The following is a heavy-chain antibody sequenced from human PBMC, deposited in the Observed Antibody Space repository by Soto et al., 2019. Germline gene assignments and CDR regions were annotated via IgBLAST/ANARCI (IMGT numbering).Heavy chain of an antibody. CDR1: GFSLSTSGVG. V-gene: IGHV2-5*02. CDR3: AHSRRDYSSWAKYFYY. CDR2: IYWDDDK. J-gene: IGHJ4*02. Sequence: SGPTLVNPTQTLTLTCTFSGFSLSTSGVGVGWIRPPPGKALEWLAPIYWDDDKRYSPSLKSRLTITKDTSRNQVVLTMTNMDRVDTATYYCAHSRRDYSSWAKYFYYWGQGTLGTVCS. D-gene: IGHD6-6*01.